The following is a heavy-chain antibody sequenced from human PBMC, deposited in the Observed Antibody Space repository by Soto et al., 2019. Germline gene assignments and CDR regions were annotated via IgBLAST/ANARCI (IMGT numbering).Heavy chain of an antibody. D-gene: IGHD5-12*01. J-gene: IGHJ4*02. V-gene: IGHV1-2*02. CDR3: ARFSVDVPE. CDR1: GPTFIAYY. Sequence: QLVQSGAEVKKPGASVRVSCKTSGPTFIAYYIHWVRQAPGQGLEWMGWIDPKSGGTTYEQKFLGRVTMTRDTSINTAYMDLNRLTSDDTAVYYCARFSVDVPEWGQGTLITVS. CDR2: IDPKSGGT.